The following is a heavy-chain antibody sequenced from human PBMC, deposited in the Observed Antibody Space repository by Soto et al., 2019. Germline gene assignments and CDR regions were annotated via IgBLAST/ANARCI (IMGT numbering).Heavy chain of an antibody. CDR1: GGSFSGYY. D-gene: IGHD3-22*01. V-gene: IGHV4-34*01. CDR3: ASGYYDSSGYPETQFDY. CDR2: INHSGST. Sequence: SEALSLTCAVYGGSFSGYYWSWIRQPPGKGLEWIGEINHSGSTNYNPSLKSRVTISVDTSKNQFSLKLSSVTAADTAVYYCASGYYDSSGYPETQFDYWGQGTLVTVSS. J-gene: IGHJ4*02.